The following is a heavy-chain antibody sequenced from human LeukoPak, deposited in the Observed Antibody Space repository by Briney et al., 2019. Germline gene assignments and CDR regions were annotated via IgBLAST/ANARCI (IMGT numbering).Heavy chain of an antibody. D-gene: IGHD2-8*01. CDR2: ISPYTGAT. V-gene: IGHV1-18*01. J-gene: IGHJ4*01. CDR3: ARRRSDGVTDY. CDR1: GGTFSSYA. Sequence: GASVKVSCKASGGTFSSYAISWVRQAPGQGLEWVGWISPYTGATNYLQKFRGRVTMATDTSTRTAYMEMRSLRSDDTDVYYCARRRSDGVTDYWGQGTLVTVSS.